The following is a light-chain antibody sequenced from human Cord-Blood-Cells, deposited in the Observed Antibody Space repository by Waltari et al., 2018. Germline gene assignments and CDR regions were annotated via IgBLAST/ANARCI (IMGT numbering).Light chain of an antibody. CDR3: QVWDSSTAWV. CDR1: NIGSKN. Sequence: SYELTQPLSVSVALGQTARITCGGNNIGSKNVHWYQQKPGQAPVLVIYRDGNRPSGIPERFSGSNSGNTATLTISRAQAGDEADYYCQVWDSSTAWVFGGGTKLTVL. V-gene: IGLV3-9*01. CDR2: RDG. J-gene: IGLJ3*02.